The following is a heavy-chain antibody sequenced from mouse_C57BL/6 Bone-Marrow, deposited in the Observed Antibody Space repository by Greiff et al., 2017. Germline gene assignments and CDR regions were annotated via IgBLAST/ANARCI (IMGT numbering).Heavy chain of an antibody. CDR2: IHPNSGST. CDR3: ARTTTVVAPPWFAY. V-gene: IGHV1-64*01. Sequence: QVQLQQPGAELVKPGASVKLSCKASGYTFTSYWMHWVKQRPGQGLEWIGMIHPNSGSTNYNEKFKSKATLTVDKSSSTAYMQLSSLTSEDSAVYYCARTTTVVAPPWFAYWGQWTLVTVSA. D-gene: IGHD1-1*01. J-gene: IGHJ3*01. CDR1: GYTFTSYW.